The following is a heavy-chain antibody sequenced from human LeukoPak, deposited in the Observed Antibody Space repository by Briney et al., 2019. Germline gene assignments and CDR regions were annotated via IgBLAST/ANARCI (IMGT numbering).Heavy chain of an antibody. CDR1: GCIFSSSW. CDR3: VKGGTNFDT. CDR2: IKQDGSEK. D-gene: IGHD1-26*01. Sequence: PGGSLRLSCAASGCIFSSSWMSWVRQAPGKGLEWVANIKQDGSEKYHVDSVKGRFTISRDNAENSLYLQMNSRRTEDTAVYYCVKGGTNFDTWGQGTLVTVSS. J-gene: IGHJ4*02. V-gene: IGHV3-7*01.